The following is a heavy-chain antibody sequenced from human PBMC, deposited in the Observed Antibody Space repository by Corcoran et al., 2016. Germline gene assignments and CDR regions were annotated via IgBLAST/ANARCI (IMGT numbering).Heavy chain of an antibody. CDR2: INSDGRGT. CDR1: GFSFSTYW. V-gene: IGHV3-74*01. D-gene: IGHD3-22*01. Sequence: EVELVESGGGLVRTGVSLRLSCAASGFSFSTYWMHWVRQAPGKGLVWVSRINSDGRGTSYADSVKGRFTISRDKAKNTLYLQMNSRRAEDTAVYYCARDSHYDSSVNGDYWGQGTLVTVSS. J-gene: IGHJ4*02. CDR3: ARDSHYDSSVNGDY.